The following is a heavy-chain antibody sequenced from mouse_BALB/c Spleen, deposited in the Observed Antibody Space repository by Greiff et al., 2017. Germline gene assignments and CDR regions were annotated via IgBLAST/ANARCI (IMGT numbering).Heavy chain of an antibody. CDR1: GFNIKDTY. J-gene: IGHJ3*01. CDR3: ARDYYGSSYGWFAY. CDR2: IDPANGNT. D-gene: IGHD1-1*01. Sequence: VQLQQSGAELVKPGASVKLSCTASGFNIKDTYMHWVKQRPEQGLEWIGRIDPANGNTKYDPKFQGKATITADTSSNTAYLQLSSLTSEDTAVYYCARDYYGSSYGWFAYWGQGTLVTVSA. V-gene: IGHV14-3*02.